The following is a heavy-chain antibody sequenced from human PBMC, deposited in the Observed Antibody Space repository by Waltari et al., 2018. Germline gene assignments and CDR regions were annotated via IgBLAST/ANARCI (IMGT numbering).Heavy chain of an antibody. CDR3: ARDGGGIRDYYYYGMDV. D-gene: IGHD3-16*01. Sequence: QVQLQESGPGLVKPSESLSLTCAVSGYSISSGYYWGWTRQPPGKGLEWIGSIYHSGSTYYNPSLKSRVTISVDTSKNQFSLKLSSVTAADTAVYYCARDGGGIRDYYYYGMDVWGQGTTVTVSS. V-gene: IGHV4-38-2*02. CDR2: IYHSGST. CDR1: GYSISSGYY. J-gene: IGHJ6*02.